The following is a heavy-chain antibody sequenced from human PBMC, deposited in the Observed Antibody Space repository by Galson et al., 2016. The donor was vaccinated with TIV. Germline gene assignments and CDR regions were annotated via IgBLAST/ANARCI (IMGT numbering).Heavy chain of an antibody. CDR1: GFTFDDYG. Sequence: SLRLSCAASGFTFDDYGMHWVRQPPGKGLEWVSGITWNSVGIDYADSVKGRFTISRDNAKNSLSLQMNSLRPDDTALYYCAKEQSCGGDCYLFDFWRQGALVTVSS. CDR2: ITWNSVGI. CDR3: AKEQSCGGDCYLFDF. D-gene: IGHD2-21*02. V-gene: IGHV3-9*01. J-gene: IGHJ4*02.